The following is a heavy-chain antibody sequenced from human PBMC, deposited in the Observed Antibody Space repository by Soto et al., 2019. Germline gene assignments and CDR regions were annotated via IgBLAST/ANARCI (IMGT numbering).Heavy chain of an antibody. V-gene: IGHV1-69*06. CDR2: IIPIFGTA. D-gene: IGHD2-21*02. CDR1: GGTFSSYA. Sequence: QVQLVQSGAEVKKPGSSVKVSCKASGGTFSSYAISWVRQAPGQGLEWMGGIIPIFGTANYAQKFQGRVTITTDKSTSTAYMELSSLRSEDTAVYYCASSVVTAIPVESFDYWGQGTLVTVSS. CDR3: ASSVVTAIPVESFDY. J-gene: IGHJ4*02.